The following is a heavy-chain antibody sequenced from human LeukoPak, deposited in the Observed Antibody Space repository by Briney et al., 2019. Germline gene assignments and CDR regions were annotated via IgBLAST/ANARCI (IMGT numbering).Heavy chain of an antibody. J-gene: IGHJ4*02. Sequence: ASVKVSCKASGYTFTSYAMNWVRQAPGQGLEWMGWISAYNGNTNYAQKLQGRVTMTTDTSTSTAYMELRSLRSDDTAVYYCARAARYGGNSDVDYWGQGTLVTVSS. CDR2: ISAYNGNT. V-gene: IGHV1-18*01. D-gene: IGHD4-23*01. CDR1: GYTFTSYA. CDR3: ARAARYGGNSDVDY.